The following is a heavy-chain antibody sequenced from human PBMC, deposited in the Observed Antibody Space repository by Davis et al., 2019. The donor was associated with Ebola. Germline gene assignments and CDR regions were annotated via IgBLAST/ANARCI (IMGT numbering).Heavy chain of an antibody. V-gene: IGHV3-7*01. Sequence: GESLKISCVASGFTFSSYWLRWVRQAPGKGLEWVANIKQDGSEKYYVDSVKGRFTISRDNAKNSLYLQMNSLRAEDTAVYYCAREKIEWVRFPGPYYYYGMDVWGQGTTVTVSS. CDR1: GFTFSSYW. D-gene: IGHD5-12*01. CDR3: AREKIEWVRFPGPYYYYGMDV. J-gene: IGHJ6*02. CDR2: IKQDGSEK.